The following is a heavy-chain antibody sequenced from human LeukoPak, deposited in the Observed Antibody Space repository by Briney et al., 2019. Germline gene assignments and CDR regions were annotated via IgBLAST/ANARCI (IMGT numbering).Heavy chain of an antibody. Sequence: SQTLSLTCAISGDSVSSDSAAWNWIRQSPSRGLEWLVRTYYRSKWYNDYAVSVKSRITINPDTSKNQFSLQLNSVTPEDTAVYYCARDSTYYYDSSGYSDYMDVWGKGTTVTVSS. CDR1: GDSVSSDSAA. CDR2: TYYRSKWYN. J-gene: IGHJ6*03. V-gene: IGHV6-1*01. D-gene: IGHD3-22*01. CDR3: ARDSTYYYDSSGYSDYMDV.